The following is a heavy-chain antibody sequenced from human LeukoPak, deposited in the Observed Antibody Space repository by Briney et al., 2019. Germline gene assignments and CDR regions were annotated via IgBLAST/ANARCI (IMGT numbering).Heavy chain of an antibody. CDR3: ARLSRALLTYGMDV. CDR2: IYPGDSDT. Sequence: GASLQISCKGSGYSFTSYWIAWGRQLPGKGLEWMGVIYPGDSDTRYSPSFQGQVTISADQSISPAYLQWSSLKASDTAMYYCARLSRALLTYGMDVGGKGTPVTVSP. V-gene: IGHV5-51*01. D-gene: IGHD2-21*02. J-gene: IGHJ6*04. CDR1: GYSFTSYW.